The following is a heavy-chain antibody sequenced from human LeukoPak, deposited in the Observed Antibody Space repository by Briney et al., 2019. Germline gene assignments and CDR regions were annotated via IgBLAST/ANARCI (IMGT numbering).Heavy chain of an antibody. CDR1: GFTFSSYG. CDR3: AKELRGYSYGYSVGAFDI. V-gene: IGHV3-33*06. Sequence: GGSLRLSCAASGFTFSSYGMHWVRQAPGKGLEWVAVIWYDGSNKYYADSVKGRFTISRDNPRNTLDLQMNSLRAEDTAVYYCAKELRGYSYGYSVGAFDIWGQGTMVTVSS. D-gene: IGHD5-18*01. CDR2: IWYDGSNK. J-gene: IGHJ3*02.